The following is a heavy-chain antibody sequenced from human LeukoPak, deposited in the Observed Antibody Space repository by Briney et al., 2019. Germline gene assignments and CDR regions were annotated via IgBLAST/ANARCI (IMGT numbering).Heavy chain of an antibody. V-gene: IGHV3-9*01. D-gene: IGHD5-12*01. CDR3: AKDRGYSGYDWYFDY. Sequence: GGSLRLSWAASGFTFNDYAMHWVRQAPGKGLEWVSGISWNSGSIGYADSVKGRFTISGDNAKNSLYLQMNSLRAEDTALYYCAKDRGYSGYDWYFDYWGQGTLVTVSS. J-gene: IGHJ4*02. CDR2: ISWNSGSI. CDR1: GFTFNDYA.